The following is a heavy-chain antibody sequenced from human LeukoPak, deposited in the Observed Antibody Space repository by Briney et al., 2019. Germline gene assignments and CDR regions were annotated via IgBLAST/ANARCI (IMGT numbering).Heavy chain of an antibody. D-gene: IGHD6-19*01. CDR2: TSFDGTRQ. V-gene: IGHV3-30*18. CDR3: AKREAVSDTAEWDYLDY. Sequence: PGRSLRLSCAASGFTFSSYGMHWVRQAPGKGLEWVAVTSFDGTRQFYADSVKGRFNVSRDNSNNMMFLQMNSLRAEDTAVYYCAKREAVSDTAEWDYLDYWGQGILVTVSS. CDR1: GFTFSSYG. J-gene: IGHJ4*02.